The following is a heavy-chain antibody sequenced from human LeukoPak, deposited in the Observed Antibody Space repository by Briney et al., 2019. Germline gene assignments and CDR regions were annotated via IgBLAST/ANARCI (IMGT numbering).Heavy chain of an antibody. Sequence: GGSLRLSCAASGFTFNNYGMSWVRQAPGKGLEWVSGINWNAVRVGYADSVKGRFTISRDNAKNSLYLQMNSLRAEDTAFYYCARLRNYDSGGYYFEIDYWCQGTLVTVSS. J-gene: IGHJ4*02. CDR2: INWNAVRV. CDR3: ARLRNYDSGGYYFEIDY. D-gene: IGHD3-22*01. V-gene: IGHV3-20*04. CDR1: GFTFNNYG.